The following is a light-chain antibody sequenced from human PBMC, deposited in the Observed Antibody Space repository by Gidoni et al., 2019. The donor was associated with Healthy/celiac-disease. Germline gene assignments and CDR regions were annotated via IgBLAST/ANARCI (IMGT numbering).Light chain of an antibody. Sequence: DIQMTQSPSTLSASVGDRVTITCRASQSISSWLAWYQQKPGQAPKLLIYKASSLESGVPSRFSGSGSGTEFTLNISSLQPDDFAAYYCQQYNSYGTFGQGTKVEIK. CDR1: QSISSW. V-gene: IGKV1-5*03. CDR2: KAS. J-gene: IGKJ1*01. CDR3: QQYNSYGT.